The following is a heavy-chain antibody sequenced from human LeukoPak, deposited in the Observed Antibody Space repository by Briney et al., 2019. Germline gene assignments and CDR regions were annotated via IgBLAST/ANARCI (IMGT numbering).Heavy chain of an antibody. CDR3: ARHARFGESFFHYYYYYYMDV. CDR1: GHTFTSYW. Sequence: KPGESLKISCKGSGHTFTSYWIGWVRQMPGKGLEWMGIIYPGDSDTRYSPSFQGQVTISADKSISTAYLQWSSLKASDTAMYYCARHARFGESFFHYYYYYYMDVWGKGTTITVSS. CDR2: IYPGDSDT. V-gene: IGHV5-51*01. D-gene: IGHD3-10*01. J-gene: IGHJ6*03.